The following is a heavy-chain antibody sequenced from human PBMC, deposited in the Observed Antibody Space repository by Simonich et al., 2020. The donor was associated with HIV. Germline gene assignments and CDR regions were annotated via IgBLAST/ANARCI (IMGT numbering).Heavy chain of an antibody. CDR2: ISSSKNYI. Sequence: GGGLVKPGGSLRLSCAASGFIFSSYSMKWVRQAPGKGVEWVSFISSSKNYIYYADSVKGRFTISRDNAKDSLYLQMNSLRAEDTAVYYCARGRYYYDSIGSRRNHHYYYMDVWGKGTTVTVSS. J-gene: IGHJ6*03. CDR1: GFIFSSYS. CDR3: ARGRYYYDSIGSRRNHHYYYMDV. D-gene: IGHD3-22*01. V-gene: IGHV3-21*03.